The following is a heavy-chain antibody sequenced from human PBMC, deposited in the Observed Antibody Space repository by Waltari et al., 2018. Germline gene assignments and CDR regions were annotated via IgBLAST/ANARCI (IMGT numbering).Heavy chain of an antibody. CDR1: GGSFSGYY. J-gene: IGHJ6*02. CDR2: INHSGST. CDR3: ARGKYSSPRAHSRAYGMDV. Sequence: QVQLQQWGAGLLKPSETLSLTCAVYGGSFSGYYWSWISQPPGKGLEWIGEINHSGSTNYNPSLKSRVTISVDTSKNQFSLKLSSVTAADTAVYYCARGKYSSPRAHSRAYGMDVWGQGTTVTVSS. D-gene: IGHD6-6*01. V-gene: IGHV4-34*01.